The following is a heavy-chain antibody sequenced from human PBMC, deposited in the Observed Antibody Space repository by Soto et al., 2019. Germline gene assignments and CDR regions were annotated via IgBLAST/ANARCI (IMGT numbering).Heavy chain of an antibody. V-gene: IGHV2-5*02. CDR3: ARRPYGGSKAYTFDD. Sequence: QITLKESGPTLVKPTQTLTLTRTFSGFSLSTDEVGVGWIRQPPGKALEWLALIYWDDGKRYCPSLKSRLTITKDTSKKQAVLTMTNMDPVDTATYYCARRPYGGSKAYTFDDWGQGTLVTVSP. J-gene: IGHJ4*02. D-gene: IGHD3-16*01. CDR1: GFSLSTDEVG. CDR2: IYWDDGK.